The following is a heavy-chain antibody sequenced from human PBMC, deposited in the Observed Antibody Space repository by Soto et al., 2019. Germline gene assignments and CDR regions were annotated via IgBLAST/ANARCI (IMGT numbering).Heavy chain of an antibody. J-gene: IGHJ4*02. CDR3: TSLYYGH. CDR2: IKSKTDGGTT. CDR1: EFTFTYAW. D-gene: IGHD3-16*02. Sequence: EVQLVESGGDLVKPGGSLRLSCAASEFTFTYAWMSWVRQAPGKGLEWVGRIKSKTDGGTTDYAAPVKGRFTISRDKSQNPLYLQMNSLKTEDTAVYYCTSLYYGHWGQGTLVTVSS. V-gene: IGHV3-15*01.